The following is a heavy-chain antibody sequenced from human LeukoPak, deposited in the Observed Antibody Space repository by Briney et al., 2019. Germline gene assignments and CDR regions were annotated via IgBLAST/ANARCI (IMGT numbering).Heavy chain of an antibody. Sequence: SETLSLSCAVSGGSFSGYYWSWIRQPPGKGLEWIGYIYYSGSTDYNPSLKSRVTISVDSSKNQFSLKLSSVTAADTAVDDCARMSYYYCMDVWGKGTTVTVSS. CDR2: IYYSGST. J-gene: IGHJ6*04. V-gene: IGHV4-59*01. CDR3: ARMSYYYCMDV. CDR1: GGSFSGYY.